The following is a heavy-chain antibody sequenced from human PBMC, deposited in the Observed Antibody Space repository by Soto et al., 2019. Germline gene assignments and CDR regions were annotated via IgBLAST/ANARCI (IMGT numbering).Heavy chain of an antibody. CDR1: GFTFSSYA. V-gene: IGHV3-30-3*01. CDR2: ISYDGSNK. Sequence: GGSLRLSCAASGFTFSSYAMHWVRQAPGKGLEWVAVISYDGSNKYYADSVKGQFTISRDNSKNTLYLQMNSLRAEDTAVYYCARDRDYYDSSGYYYFDYWGQGTLVTVSS. J-gene: IGHJ4*02. D-gene: IGHD3-22*01. CDR3: ARDRDYYDSSGYYYFDY.